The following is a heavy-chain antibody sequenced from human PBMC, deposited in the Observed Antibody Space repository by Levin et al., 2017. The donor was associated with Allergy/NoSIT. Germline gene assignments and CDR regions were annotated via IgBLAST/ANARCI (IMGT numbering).Heavy chain of an antibody. Sequence: GESLKISCAASGFTFSTYSMNWVRQAPGKGLEWVSSINSSSVYIYYADSVKGRFTISRDNSKNSLFLQMNSLRAEDTAVYYCAGVSSTTVYYFDLWGQGTQVTASS. CDR3: AGVSSTTVYYFDL. CDR2: INSSSVYI. J-gene: IGHJ4*02. V-gene: IGHV3-21*01. D-gene: IGHD4-17*01. CDR1: GFTFSTYS.